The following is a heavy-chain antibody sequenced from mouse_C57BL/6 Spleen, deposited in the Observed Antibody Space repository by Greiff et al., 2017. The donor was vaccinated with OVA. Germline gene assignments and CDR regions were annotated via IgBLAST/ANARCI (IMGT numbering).Heavy chain of an antibody. V-gene: IGHV1-66*01. J-gene: IGHJ4*01. D-gene: IGHD2-5*01. Sequence: VQLQQSGPELVKPGASVKISCKASGYSFTSYYIHWVKQRPGQGLEWIGWIYPGSGNTKYNEKFKGKATLTADTSSSTAYMQLSSLTSEDSAVYYCARDNYSNLYAMDYWGQGTSVTVSS. CDR2: IYPGSGNT. CDR1: GYSFTSYY. CDR3: ARDNYSNLYAMDY.